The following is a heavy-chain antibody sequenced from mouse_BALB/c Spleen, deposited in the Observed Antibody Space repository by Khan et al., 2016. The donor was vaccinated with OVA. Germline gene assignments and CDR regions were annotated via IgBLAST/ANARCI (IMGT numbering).Heavy chain of an antibody. CDR2: IWGGGST. V-gene: IGHV2-6-5*01. J-gene: IGHJ4*01. CDR3: AKGGWSYYYTLDY. Sequence: VQLQESGPGLVAPSQNLSITCTVSGFSLSDYGVSWIRQPPGKGLEWLGVIWGGGSTYYNSALKSRLSISKDNSKSQVFLKMSSLQSDDTAMFYCAKGGWSYYYTLDYWGQGTSVTVSS. CDR1: GFSLSDYG.